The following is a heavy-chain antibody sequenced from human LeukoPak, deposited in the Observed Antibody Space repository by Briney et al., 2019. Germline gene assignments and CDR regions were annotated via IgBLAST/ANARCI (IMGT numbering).Heavy chain of an antibody. J-gene: IGHJ6*03. D-gene: IGHD3-10*01. CDR1: GGTFSSYA. CDR3: AKDPWHPYGSGSYYALGYYYYMDV. V-gene: IGHV1-69*13. Sequence: ASVKVSCKASGGTFSSYAISWVRQAPGQGLEWMGGIIPIFGTANYAQKFQGRVTITADESTSTAYMELSSLRSEDTAVYYCAKDPWHPYGSGSYYALGYYYYMDVWGKGTTVTVSS. CDR2: IIPIFGTA.